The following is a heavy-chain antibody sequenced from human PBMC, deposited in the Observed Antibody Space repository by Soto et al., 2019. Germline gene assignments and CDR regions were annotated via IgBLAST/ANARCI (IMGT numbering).Heavy chain of an antibody. D-gene: IGHD6-19*01. CDR3: ARGGSSGWFFLDY. CDR1: GFTFSTYE. Sequence: GGSLRLSCAASGFTFSTYEMYWVRQAPGKGLEWVSYISSSSDAIYYGDSVKGRFTISRDNAKNSLHLRMSSLRAEDTAIYYCARGGSSGWFFLDYWGPGTLVTVSS. J-gene: IGHJ4*02. CDR2: ISSSSDAI. V-gene: IGHV3-48*03.